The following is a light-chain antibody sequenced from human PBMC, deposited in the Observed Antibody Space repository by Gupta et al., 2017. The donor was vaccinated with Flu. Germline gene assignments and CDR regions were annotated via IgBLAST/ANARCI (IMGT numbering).Light chain of an antibody. CDR1: QSVGKSS. V-gene: IGKV3-20*01. CDR2: GAS. J-gene: IGKJ1*01. CDR3: QQYGSYRT. Sequence: EIVLTQPPGTPSLSSGERATLSCRASQSVGKSSLAWYQHNPGQAPRLLIYGASSRATGIADRFSGSGSGTDFTLTISRLEPEDFAVYYCQQYGSYRTFGQGTKVEIK.